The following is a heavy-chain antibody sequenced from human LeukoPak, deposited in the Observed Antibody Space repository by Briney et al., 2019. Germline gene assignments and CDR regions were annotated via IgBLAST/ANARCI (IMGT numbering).Heavy chain of an antibody. D-gene: IGHD6-6*01. CDR2: INSDGSST. Sequence: GGSLRLSCAASGFTFSSYWMHWVRQAPGKGLVWVSRINSDGSSTSYADSVKGRFTISRDNAKNTLYLQMNSLRDEDTAVYYCARRHSSSWYYLDCWGQGTLLTVSS. J-gene: IGHJ4*02. CDR3: ARRHSSSWYYLDC. CDR1: GFTFSSYW. V-gene: IGHV3-74*01.